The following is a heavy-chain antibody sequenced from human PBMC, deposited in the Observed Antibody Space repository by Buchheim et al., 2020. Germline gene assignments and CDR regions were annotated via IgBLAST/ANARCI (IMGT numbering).Heavy chain of an antibody. V-gene: IGHV4-34*01. CDR3: ARGYSYGYATYDY. J-gene: IGHJ4*02. D-gene: IGHD5-18*01. CDR1: GGSFSGYY. Sequence: QVQLQQWGAGLLKPSETLSLTCAVYGGSFSGYYWSWIRQPPGKGLEWIGEINHSGSTNYNPSLKSRVTISVDTSKNQFSLQLSSVTAADTAVYYCARGYSYGYATYDYWGQGTL. CDR2: INHSGST.